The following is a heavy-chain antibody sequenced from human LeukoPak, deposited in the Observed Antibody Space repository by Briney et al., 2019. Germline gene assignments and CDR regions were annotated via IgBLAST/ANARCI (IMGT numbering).Heavy chain of an antibody. CDR1: GGTFSSYA. D-gene: IGHD3-10*01. J-gene: IGHJ4*02. CDR3: ARLNYYGSGSYYLDY. V-gene: IGHV1-69*04. Sequence: ASVKVSCKASGGTFSSYAISWVRQAPGQGLEWMGRIIPILGIANYAQKFQGRVTITADKSTSTAYMELSSLRSEDTAVYYCARLNYYGSGSYYLDYWGQGTLVTVSS. CDR2: IIPILGIA.